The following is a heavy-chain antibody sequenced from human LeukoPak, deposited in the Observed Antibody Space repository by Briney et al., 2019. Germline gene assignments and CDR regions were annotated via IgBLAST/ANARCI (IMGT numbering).Heavy chain of an antibody. J-gene: IGHJ6*03. V-gene: IGHV1-18*01. Sequence: ASVKVSCKASGYTFTSYGISWVRQARGQGLEWMGWISAYNGNTNYAQKLQGRVTMTTDTSTSTAYMELRSLRSDDTAAFYCARGYCSGGSCYGVGYLYYYMDVWGKGTTVTVSS. CDR2: ISAYNGNT. CDR1: GYTFTSYG. CDR3: ARGYCSGGSCYGVGYLYYYMDV. D-gene: IGHD2-15*01.